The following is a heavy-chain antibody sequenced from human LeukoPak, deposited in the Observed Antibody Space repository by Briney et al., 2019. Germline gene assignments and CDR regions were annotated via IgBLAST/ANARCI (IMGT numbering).Heavy chain of an antibody. Sequence: PSETLSLTCTVSGGSISSGNFYWGWIRQPPGKGLEWIASIHYFGTTYYNPSLKSRVTISVDTSKNHFSLKLSSVTAADTAEYYCARGPTYQPIDYWGQGTLVTVSS. CDR1: GGSISSGNFY. CDR3: ARGPTYQPIDY. D-gene: IGHD2-2*01. V-gene: IGHV4-39*02. CDR2: IHYFGTT. J-gene: IGHJ4*02.